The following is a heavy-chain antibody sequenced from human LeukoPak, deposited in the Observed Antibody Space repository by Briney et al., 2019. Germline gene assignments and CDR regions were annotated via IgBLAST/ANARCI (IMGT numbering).Heavy chain of an antibody. J-gene: IGHJ4*02. D-gene: IGHD3-22*01. CDR2: IYPGDSDT. CDR3: ARHRGSGYYDY. V-gene: IGHV5-51*01. Sequence: GESLKISCKSSGYRFTDYWIGWVRQMPGKGLEWLGIIYPGDSDTRYSPSFQGQVTVSADRSISTAYLQWSSLKASDTAMYYCARHRGSGYYDYWGQGTLVTVSS. CDR1: GYRFTDYW.